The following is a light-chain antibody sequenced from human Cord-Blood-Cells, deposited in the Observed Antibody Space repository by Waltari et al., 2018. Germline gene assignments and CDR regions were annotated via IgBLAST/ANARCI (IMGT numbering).Light chain of an antibody. J-gene: IGLJ2*01. CDR1: SSDVGGSNY. CDR2: DVS. Sequence: QSALTQPASVSGSPGQSITISCTGTSSDVGGSNYVSWYQQHPGKAPKLMIYDVSNRPSGVSNRVSGSESGNTASLTISGLQAEDEADYYCSSYTSSSTLVFGGGTKLTVL. CDR3: SSYTSSSTLV. V-gene: IGLV2-14*01.